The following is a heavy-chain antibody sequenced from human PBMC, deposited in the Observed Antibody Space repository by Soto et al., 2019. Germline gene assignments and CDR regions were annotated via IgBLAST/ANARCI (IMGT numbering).Heavy chain of an antibody. CDR3: ARIEEQQLVQDYWFDP. CDR1: GGSVDRGDYY. J-gene: IGHJ5*02. Sequence: ETLSLTCTVSGGSVDRGDYYWTWIRQPPGKALEWLAHIFSNDEKSYSTSLKSRLTISKDTSKSQVVLTMTNMDPVDTATYYCARIEEQQLVQDYWFDPWGQGTLVTVSS. V-gene: IGHV2-26*01. CDR2: IFSNDEK. D-gene: IGHD6-13*01.